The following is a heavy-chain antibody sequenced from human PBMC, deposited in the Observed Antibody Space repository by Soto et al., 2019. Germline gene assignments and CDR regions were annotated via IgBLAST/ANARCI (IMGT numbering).Heavy chain of an antibody. Sequence: PGGSLRLSCAASGFTFASYDMNWVRQAPGKGLEWVSAITETGSSTFYADSVKGRCTISRDNSKNTLYLQINRLRAEDTAVYYCAKRIYPGPRVPWGQGTLVTVSS. V-gene: IGHV3-23*01. CDR2: ITETGSST. CDR3: AKRIYPGPRVP. CDR1: GFTFASYD. D-gene: IGHD3-3*01. J-gene: IGHJ5*02.